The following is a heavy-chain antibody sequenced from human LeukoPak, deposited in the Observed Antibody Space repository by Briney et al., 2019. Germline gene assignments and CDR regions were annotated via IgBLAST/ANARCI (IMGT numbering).Heavy chain of an antibody. CDR2: INSDGSST. CDR1: GFTFSTYW. D-gene: IGHD3-22*01. Sequence: GGSLRLSCAASGFTFSTYWMHWVRQAPGKGPVWVSRINSDGSSTNYADSVKGRFTISRDNAKNTLYLQMNSLGAEDTAVYYCARDLKTYDSSLIDYWGQGTLVTVSS. V-gene: IGHV3-74*01. CDR3: ARDLKTYDSSLIDY. J-gene: IGHJ4*02.